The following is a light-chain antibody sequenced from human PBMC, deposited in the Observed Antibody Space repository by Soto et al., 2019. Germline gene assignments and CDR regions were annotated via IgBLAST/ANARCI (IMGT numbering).Light chain of an antibody. CDR3: QQYNSYSWR. Sequence: DLQMTQSPSTLSASVGDRVTITCRARQSISSWLAWYQQKPGKAPKLLIYKASSLESGVPSRFSGSGSGTEFTLTISSLQPDDFATYYCQQYNSYSWRFGQGTKVEIK. J-gene: IGKJ1*01. CDR2: KAS. V-gene: IGKV1-5*03. CDR1: QSISSW.